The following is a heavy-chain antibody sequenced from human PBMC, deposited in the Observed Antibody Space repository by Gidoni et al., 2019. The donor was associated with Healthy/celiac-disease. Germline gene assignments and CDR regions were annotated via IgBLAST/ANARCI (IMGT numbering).Heavy chain of an antibody. V-gene: IGHV3-30*18. CDR2: ISYDGSNK. J-gene: IGHJ3*02. D-gene: IGHD3-10*01. CDR1: GFTFSSYG. Sequence: GFTFSSYGMHWVRQAPGKGLEWVAVISYDGSNKYYADSVKGRFTISRDNSKNTLYLQMNSLRAEDTAVYYCAKDGANDLWFGESTNAFDIWGQGTMVTVSS. CDR3: AKDGANDLWFGESTNAFDI.